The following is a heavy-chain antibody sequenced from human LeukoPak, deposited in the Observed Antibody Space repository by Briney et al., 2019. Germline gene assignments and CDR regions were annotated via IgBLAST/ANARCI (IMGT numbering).Heavy chain of an antibody. J-gene: IGHJ3*01. CDR1: EFTFSNYD. CDR3: ARAAHYYDSGGFLPEAFDV. V-gene: IGHV3-30*02. CDR2: IRYDRSNT. D-gene: IGHD3-22*01. Sequence: GGSLRLSCAAFEFTFSNYDMHWVRQAPGKGLEWVALIRYDRSNTYYADSVKGRFTISRDNARNSLYLQMNSLRAEDTAVYYCARAAHYYDSGGFLPEAFDVWGQGTMVTVSS.